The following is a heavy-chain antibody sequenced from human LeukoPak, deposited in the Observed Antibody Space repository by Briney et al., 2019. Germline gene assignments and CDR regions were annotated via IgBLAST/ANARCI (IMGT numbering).Heavy chain of an antibody. Sequence: SETLSLTCAVYSGSFSGYYWRWIRHPPGKGLEWIGQINHNGRNNYNPSIKSRVTLSVDTSKNQFSLKLSSVTAADTAVYYCARGWRLYYYGSGNYYNYWGQGTLVTVSS. CDR2: INHNGRN. D-gene: IGHD3-10*01. CDR1: SGSFSGYY. J-gene: IGHJ4*02. V-gene: IGHV4-34*01. CDR3: ARGWRLYYYGSGNYYNY.